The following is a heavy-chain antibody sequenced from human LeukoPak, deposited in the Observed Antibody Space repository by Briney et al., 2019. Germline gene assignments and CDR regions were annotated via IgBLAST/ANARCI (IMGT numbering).Heavy chain of an antibody. CDR2: IYYSGST. CDR1: GGSMRSYY. D-gene: IGHD4-17*01. Sequence: PSETLPLTCTVSGGSMRSYYWSWIRQPPGKGLEWIANIYYSGSTNYNPSLKSRVTISIDTSKNQFSLKLSSVTAADTAVYYCARDRGPYGDYADYWGQGTLVTVSS. J-gene: IGHJ4*02. V-gene: IGHV4-59*01. CDR3: ARDRGPYGDYADY.